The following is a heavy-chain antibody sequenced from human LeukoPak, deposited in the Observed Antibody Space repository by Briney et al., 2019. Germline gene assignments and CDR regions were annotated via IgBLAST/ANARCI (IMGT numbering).Heavy chain of an antibody. CDR3: AKGLWYILVVPDAPFDY. J-gene: IGHJ4*02. CDR1: GFTFSNYG. Sequence: GGSLRLSCAASGFTFSNYGMSWVRQAPGKGLEWVSAISGSGGSTYYADSLKGRFTISRDNSKNTLYLQMNSLRAEDTAVYYCAKGLWYILVVPDAPFDYWGQGTLVTVSS. D-gene: IGHD2-2*01. CDR2: ISGSGGST. V-gene: IGHV3-23*01.